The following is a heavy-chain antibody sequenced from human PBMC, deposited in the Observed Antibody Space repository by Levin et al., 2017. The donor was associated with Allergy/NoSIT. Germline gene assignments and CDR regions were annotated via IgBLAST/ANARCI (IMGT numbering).Heavy chain of an antibody. Sequence: SVKVSCKASGGTFSSYAISWVRQAPGQGLEWMGGIIPIFGTANYAQKFQGRVTITADESTSTAYMELSSLRSEDTAVYYCARDKGEGYDFWSGYYYYDYGMDVWGQGTTVTVSS. V-gene: IGHV1-69*13. J-gene: IGHJ6*02. D-gene: IGHD3-3*01. CDR1: GGTFSSYA. CDR2: IIPIFGTA. CDR3: ARDKGEGYDFWSGYYYYDYGMDV.